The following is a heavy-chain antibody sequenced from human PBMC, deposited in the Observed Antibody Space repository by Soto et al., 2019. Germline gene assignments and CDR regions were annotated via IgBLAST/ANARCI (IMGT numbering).Heavy chain of an antibody. V-gene: IGHV3-48*02. D-gene: IGHD1-7*01. CDR3: ARDLVGTTYEGY. CDR2: ISSSSGAM. CDR1: GFTFSSYS. Sequence: EVQLVESGGGLVQPGGYLRLSCAASGFTFSSYSMSWVRQAPGKGLEWVSYISSSSGAMYYADSVKGRFTISRDNAKNSLYLQMNSLRDEDTAVYYCARDLVGTTYEGYWGQGTLVTVSS. J-gene: IGHJ4*02.